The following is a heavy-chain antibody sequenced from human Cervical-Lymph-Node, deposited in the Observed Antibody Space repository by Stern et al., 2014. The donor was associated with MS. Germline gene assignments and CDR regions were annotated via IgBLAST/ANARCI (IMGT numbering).Heavy chain of an antibody. CDR3: ASDREYFDHLWGSYRFAPPGK. CDR2: IYSDGSP. J-gene: IGHJ4*02. CDR1: GFSVASNY. V-gene: IGHV3-53*01. Sequence: EVQMVESGGGLIQPGGSLRLSCATSGFSVASNYMSWVRQAPGKGLEWVSVIYSDGSPYCSVAVKGRFTISRDNSKNTAFLQMNSLRVEDTAVYYCASDREYFDHLWGSYRFAPPGKWGQGTRVTVSS. D-gene: IGHD3-16*02.